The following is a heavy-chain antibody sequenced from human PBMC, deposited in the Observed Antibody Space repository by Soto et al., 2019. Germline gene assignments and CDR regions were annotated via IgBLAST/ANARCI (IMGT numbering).Heavy chain of an antibody. Sequence: QVQLVESGGGVVQPGRSLRLSCAASGFTFSSYGMHWVRQAPGKGLEWVAVIWYDGSNKYYADSVKGRFTISRVNSKNTLYLQMHSLRAEDTAVYYCARDGIQLTIDYWGQGTLVTVSS. CDR1: GFTFSSYG. CDR2: IWYDGSNK. CDR3: ARDGIQLTIDY. J-gene: IGHJ4*02. D-gene: IGHD5-18*01. V-gene: IGHV3-33*01.